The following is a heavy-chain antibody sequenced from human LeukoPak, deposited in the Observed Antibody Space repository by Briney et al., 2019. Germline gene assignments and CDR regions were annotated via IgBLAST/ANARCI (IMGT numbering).Heavy chain of an antibody. Sequence: PGESLRLSCAASGFTFSSHWMNWVRQAPGKGLEWVANIKEDGSQKYYVDSVKGRFTISRDNAKNSLCLQMNSLRAEDTAIYYCERSGGYWGQGTLVTVSS. J-gene: IGHJ4*02. D-gene: IGHD1-26*01. CDR1: GFTFSSHW. CDR2: IKEDGSQK. V-gene: IGHV3-7*05. CDR3: ERSGGY.